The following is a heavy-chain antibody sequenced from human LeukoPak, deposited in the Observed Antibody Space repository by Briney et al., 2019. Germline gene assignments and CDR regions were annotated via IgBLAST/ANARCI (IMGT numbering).Heavy chain of an antibody. CDR2: TYYRSTWYN. J-gene: IGHJ5*02. D-gene: IGHD2-2*01. Sequence: SQTLSLTCAISGDSVSSNSVTWNWIRQSPSRGLEWLGRTYYRSTWYNDYAVSVRGRITVNPDTSKNQFSLHLNSVTPEDTAVYYCARRLTQYDCFDPWGQGILVTVSS. CDR1: GDSVSSNSVT. V-gene: IGHV6-1*01. CDR3: ARRLTQYDCFDP.